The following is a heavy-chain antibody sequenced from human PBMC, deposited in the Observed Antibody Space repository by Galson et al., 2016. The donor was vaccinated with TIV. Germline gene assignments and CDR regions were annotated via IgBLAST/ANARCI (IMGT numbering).Heavy chain of an antibody. D-gene: IGHD2-15*01. Sequence: SLRLSCAVSGFTFDSHEMNWVRQAPGKGLEWVSVIYGGGDTYYADSVRGRFTISRDNSKDILYLHMNGLRADDTAVYYCARDRVVGATYYNYYYGMDVWGRGTTVTVFS. J-gene: IGHJ6*02. CDR1: GFTFDSHE. CDR3: ARDRVVGATYYNYYYGMDV. CDR2: IYGGGDT. V-gene: IGHV3-66*02.